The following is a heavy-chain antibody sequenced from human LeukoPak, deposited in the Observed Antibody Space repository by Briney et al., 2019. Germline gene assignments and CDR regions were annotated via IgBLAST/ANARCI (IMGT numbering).Heavy chain of an antibody. D-gene: IGHD3-3*01. Sequence: ASVKVSCKASGYTFTSYDINWVRQATGQGLEWMGWMNPNSGNTGYAQKFQGRVTITRNTSISTAYMELSSLRSEDTAVYYCARGQDTIFGVVIDFDYWGQGTLVTVSP. CDR3: ARGQDTIFGVVIDFDY. CDR1: GYTFTSYD. CDR2: MNPNSGNT. V-gene: IGHV1-8*03. J-gene: IGHJ4*02.